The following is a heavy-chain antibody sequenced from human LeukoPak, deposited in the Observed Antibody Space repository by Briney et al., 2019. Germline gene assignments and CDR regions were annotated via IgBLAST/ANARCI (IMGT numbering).Heavy chain of an antibody. D-gene: IGHD2-8*01. CDR1: GFAFSTSW. J-gene: IGHJ4*02. CDR3: ARVARYCTNGVCIALDY. CDR2: IKQDGSEK. Sequence: GGSLRLSCAASGFAFSTSWMSWVRQAPGKGLEGVANIKQDGSEKNYVDSVKGRFTISRDNAKNSLYLQMNSLRAEDTAVYYCARVARYCTNGVCIALDYWGQGTLVTVSS. V-gene: IGHV3-7*01.